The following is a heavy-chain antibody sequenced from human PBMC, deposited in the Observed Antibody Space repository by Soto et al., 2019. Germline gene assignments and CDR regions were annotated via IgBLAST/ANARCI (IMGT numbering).Heavy chain of an antibody. J-gene: IGHJ4*02. CDR3: ARDRGFTSGYEGLVDY. D-gene: IGHD3-16*01. CDR2: IQASGST. CDR1: GASISSYY. V-gene: IGHV4-4*07. Sequence: PSETLSLTCTVSGASISSYYWSWIRQPAGKGLEWIGRIQASGSTKYNPSLKSRLTLSVDTSKNQFSLELNSVTAADTAVYYCARDRGFTSGYEGLVDYWGQGTLVTVS.